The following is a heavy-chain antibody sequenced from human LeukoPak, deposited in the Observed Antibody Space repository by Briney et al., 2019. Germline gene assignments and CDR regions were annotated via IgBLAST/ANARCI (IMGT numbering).Heavy chain of an antibody. CDR2: ISGSGGST. D-gene: IGHD5-18*01. V-gene: IGHV3-23*01. CDR1: GFTFSRYA. CDR3: AMYRGYTYGYPFDY. J-gene: IGHJ4*02. Sequence: GGSLRLSCAAPGFTFSRYAMSWVRQAPGKGLEWVSAISGSGGSTYYADSVKGRFTISRDNSKNTLYLQMNSLRAEDTAVYYCAMYRGYTYGYPFDYWGQGTLVTVSS.